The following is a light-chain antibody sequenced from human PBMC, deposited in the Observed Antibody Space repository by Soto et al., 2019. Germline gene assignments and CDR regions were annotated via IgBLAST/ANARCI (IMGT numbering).Light chain of an antibody. J-gene: IGKJ1*01. Sequence: DIQMTQSPSSLSASVEERFTVTCRASHSITSYLNWYQQKPGKAPKVLIYAASSLQSGVPSRFSGSGSGTDFTLTISSLQPEDFATYYCQQTYSTLSTFGQGTKVDI. V-gene: IGKV1-39*01. CDR1: HSITSY. CDR3: QQTYSTLST. CDR2: AAS.